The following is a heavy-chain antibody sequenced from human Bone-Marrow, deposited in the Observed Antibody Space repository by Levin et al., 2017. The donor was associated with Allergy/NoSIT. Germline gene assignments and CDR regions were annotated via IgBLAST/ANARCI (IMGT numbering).Heavy chain of an antibody. CDR3: ARESAPSVVVAATPGWFDP. CDR2: IIPILGIA. J-gene: IGHJ5*02. V-gene: IGHV1-69*04. D-gene: IGHD2-15*01. Sequence: SVKVSCKASGGTFSSYAISWVRQAPGQGLEWMGRIIPILGIANYAQKFQGRVTITADKSTSTAYMELSSLRSEDTAVYYCARESAPSVVVAATPGWFDPWGQGTLVTVSS. CDR1: GGTFSSYA.